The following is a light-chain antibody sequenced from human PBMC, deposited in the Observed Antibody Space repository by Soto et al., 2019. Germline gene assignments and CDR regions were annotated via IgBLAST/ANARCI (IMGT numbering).Light chain of an antibody. V-gene: IGKV1-9*01. Sequence: IQLTQSPSSLSESVGDRVTITCRASQDIAIYLAWYQQKPGEATKLLIYAAYTLYGGVPSRFSGSGSGTDFALTITSLQAEDFATYYCQQLRMYPSTFGGGTKVEIK. CDR3: QQLRMYPST. CDR2: AAY. J-gene: IGKJ4*01. CDR1: QDIAIY.